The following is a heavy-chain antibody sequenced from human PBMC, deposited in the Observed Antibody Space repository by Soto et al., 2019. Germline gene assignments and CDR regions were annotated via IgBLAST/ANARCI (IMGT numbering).Heavy chain of an antibody. CDR1: GFTFSYYW. Sequence: EVQLVESGGGLXQXGESLRLSCAASGFTFSYYWMHWVRQAPGKGLVWVSRIHSDGSSTTYADSVKGRFTISRDNARNTVYLQMNSLRVEDTAVYYCARGDRGAFDIWGQGTVVTVSS. D-gene: IGHD1-26*01. CDR3: ARGDRGAFDI. V-gene: IGHV3-74*01. CDR2: IHSDGSST. J-gene: IGHJ3*02.